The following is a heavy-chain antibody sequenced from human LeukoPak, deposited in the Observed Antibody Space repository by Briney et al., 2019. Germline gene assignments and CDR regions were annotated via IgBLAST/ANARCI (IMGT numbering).Heavy chain of an antibody. J-gene: IGHJ3*02. CDR1: GYIFTTYA. CDR3: AREIRSSSGYYYSIAFDI. CDR2: INADDGNT. Sequence: ASVKVSCKTSGYIFTTYAIHWVRQAPGRGLEWMGLINADDGNTRYSQRFQGRVTITRDTSASTAYMELSSLRSEDTAVYYCAREIRSSSGYYYSIAFDIWGQGTMVTVSS. V-gene: IGHV1-3*01. D-gene: IGHD3-22*01.